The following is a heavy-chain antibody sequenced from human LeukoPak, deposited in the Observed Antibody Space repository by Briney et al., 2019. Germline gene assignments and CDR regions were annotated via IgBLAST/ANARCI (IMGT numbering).Heavy chain of an antibody. Sequence: PGGSLRLSCAASGFTFSSYGMHLVRQAPGKGLEWVAVIWYDGSNKYYADSVKGRFTISRDNSKNTLYLQMNSLRAEDTAVYYCARDPPRWYYDSSGYSDSFDYWGQGTLVTVSS. CDR2: IWYDGSNK. CDR1: GFTFSSYG. J-gene: IGHJ4*02. D-gene: IGHD3-22*01. CDR3: ARDPPRWYYDSSGYSDSFDY. V-gene: IGHV3-33*01.